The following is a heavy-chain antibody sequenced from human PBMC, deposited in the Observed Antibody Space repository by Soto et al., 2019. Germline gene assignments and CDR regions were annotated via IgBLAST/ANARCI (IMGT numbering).Heavy chain of an antibody. CDR3: AKDRSGYCSSTSCYGGFDY. V-gene: IGHV3-30*18. Sequence: QVQLVESGGGVVQPGRSLRLSCAASGFTFSSYGMHWVRQAPGKGLEWVAVISYDGSNKYYADSVKGRFTISRDNSKNTLYLQMNSLRAEDTAVYYCAKDRSGYCSSTSCYGGFDYWGQGTLVTVSS. CDR2: ISYDGSNK. D-gene: IGHD2-2*01. CDR1: GFTFSSYG. J-gene: IGHJ4*02.